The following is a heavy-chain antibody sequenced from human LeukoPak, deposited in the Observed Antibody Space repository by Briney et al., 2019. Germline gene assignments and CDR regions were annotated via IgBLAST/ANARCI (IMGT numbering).Heavy chain of an antibody. V-gene: IGHV3-7*01. CDR1: ELTFSGYW. D-gene: IGHD3-10*01. Sequence: GSLRLSFAASELTFSGYWMNWVRQAPGKGLQWVGNIRQDGGQTHYSDSVKGRFTISRDNAKRSLYLQMNSLRPEDTAVYYCARDGHSSGSFDYWGQGTLVTVSS. CDR3: ARDGHSSGSFDY. CDR2: IRQDGGQT. J-gene: IGHJ4*02.